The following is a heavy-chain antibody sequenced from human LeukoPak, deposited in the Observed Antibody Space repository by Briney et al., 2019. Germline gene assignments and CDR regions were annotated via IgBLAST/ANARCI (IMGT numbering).Heavy chain of an antibody. Sequence: GGSLRLSCAASGFTFSSYGMHWVRQAPGKWLEWVAFIRYDGSNKYYADSVKGRFTISRDNSKNTLYLQMNSLRAEDTAVYYCAKGGAYTAKGNYWGQGTLVTVSS. J-gene: IGHJ4*02. CDR1: GFTFSSYG. D-gene: IGHD5-18*01. V-gene: IGHV3-30*02. CDR3: AKGGAYTAKGNY. CDR2: IRYDGSNK.